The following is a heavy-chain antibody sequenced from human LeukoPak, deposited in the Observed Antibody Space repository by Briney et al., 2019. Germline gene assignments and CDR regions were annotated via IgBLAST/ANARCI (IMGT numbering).Heavy chain of an antibody. J-gene: IGHJ4*02. CDR2: ISYDGSNK. CDR1: GFTFSSYG. D-gene: IGHD4-17*01. Sequence: GGSLRLSCAASGFTFSSYGMHWVRQAPSKGLEWVAVISYDGSNKYYADSVKGRFTISRDNSKNTLYLQMNSLRAEDTAVYYCAKDWADYGDYVASDYWGQGTLVTVSS. V-gene: IGHV3-30*18. CDR3: AKDWADYGDYVASDY.